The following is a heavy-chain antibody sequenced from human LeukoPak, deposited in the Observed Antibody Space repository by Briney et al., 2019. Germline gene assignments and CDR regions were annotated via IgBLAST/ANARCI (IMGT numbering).Heavy chain of an antibody. V-gene: IGHV3-30-3*01. D-gene: IGHD3-22*01. J-gene: IGHJ4*02. CDR3: ARSSGYYLNYFDY. Sequence: PGGSLRLSCAASGFTFSSYAMHWVRQAPGKGLEWVAVISYDGSNKYYADSVKGRFTISRDNSKNTLYLQMNSLRAEDTAAYYCARSSGYYLNYFDYWGQGTLVTVSS. CDR1: GFTFSSYA. CDR2: ISYDGSNK.